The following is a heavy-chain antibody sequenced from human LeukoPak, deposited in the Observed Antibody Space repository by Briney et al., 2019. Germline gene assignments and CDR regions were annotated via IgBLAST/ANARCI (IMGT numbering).Heavy chain of an antibody. CDR1: GASISSDY. D-gene: IGHD6-13*01. CDR3: AVMYSSSWYWFDP. CDR2: IYYSRST. Sequence: SETLSLTCTVSGASISSDYWNWIRQPPGKGLEWIGYIYYSRSTNYNPSLKSRVTISVDTSKNQFSLKLSSVTAAETAVYYCAVMYSSSWYWFDPWGQGTLVTVSS. V-gene: IGHV4-59*12. J-gene: IGHJ5*02.